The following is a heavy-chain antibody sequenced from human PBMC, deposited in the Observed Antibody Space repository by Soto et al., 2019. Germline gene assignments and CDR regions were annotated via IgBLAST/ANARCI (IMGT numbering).Heavy chain of an antibody. D-gene: IGHD3-22*01. CDR2: IIPIFGTA. Sequence: GASVKVSCKASGGTFSSYAISWVRQAPGQGLEWMGGIIPIFGTANHAQKFQGRVTITADESTSTAYMELSSLRSEDTAVYYCASNYYDSSGPFDYWGQGTLVTVSS. J-gene: IGHJ4*02. CDR3: ASNYYDSSGPFDY. V-gene: IGHV1-69*13. CDR1: GGTFSSYA.